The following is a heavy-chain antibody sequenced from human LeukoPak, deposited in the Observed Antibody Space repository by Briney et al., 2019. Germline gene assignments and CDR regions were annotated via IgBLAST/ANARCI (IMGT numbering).Heavy chain of an antibody. CDR1: GGSFSGYY. D-gene: IGHD3-10*01. Sequence: SETLSLTRAVYGGSFSGYYWSRIRQPPGKGLEWIGEINHSGSTNYNPSLKSRVTISVDTSKNQFSLKLSSVTAADTAVYYCARDRNYYGSGSYPRAGYFQHWGQGTLVTVSS. V-gene: IGHV4-34*01. J-gene: IGHJ1*01. CDR2: INHSGST. CDR3: ARDRNYYGSGSYPRAGYFQH.